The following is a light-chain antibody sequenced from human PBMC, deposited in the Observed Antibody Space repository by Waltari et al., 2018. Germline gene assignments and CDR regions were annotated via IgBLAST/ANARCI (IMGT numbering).Light chain of an antibody. J-gene: IGLJ3*02. CDR2: EDN. V-gene: IGLV6-57*03. CDR3: QSYDSSSRV. Sequence: NFMLTQPHSLSESPGKTVTISCTRSSGSIASHYVQWFQQRPGSAPTTVIYEDNQRPPGVPDRFSGSIDTSSNSASLTISGLTTEDEADYYCQSYDSSSRVFGGGTKLTVL. CDR1: SGSIASHY.